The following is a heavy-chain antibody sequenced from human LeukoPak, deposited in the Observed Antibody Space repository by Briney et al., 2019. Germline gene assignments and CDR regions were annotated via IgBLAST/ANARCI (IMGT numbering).Heavy chain of an antibody. CDR3: ARSAGGVTISGVIPQFDYYYYYYMDV. CDR2: IIPIFGTA. CDR1: GGTFSTYA. V-gene: IGHV1-69*13. Sequence: SVKVSCKASGGTFSTYAISWVRQAPGQGLEWMGGIIPIFGTANYAQKFQGRVTITADESTSTAYMELSSLRSEDTAVYYCARSAGGVTISGVIPQFDYYYYYYMDVWGKGTTVTVSS. J-gene: IGHJ6*03. D-gene: IGHD3-3*01.